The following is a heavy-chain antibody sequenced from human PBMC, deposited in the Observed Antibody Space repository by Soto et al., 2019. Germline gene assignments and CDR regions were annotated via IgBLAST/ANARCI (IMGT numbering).Heavy chain of an antibody. CDR2: ISYDGGLQ. V-gene: IGHV3-30*03. J-gene: IGHJ4*02. CDR3: VSDRGYGHASVPYS. CDR1: GFTFNSYG. Sequence: QAHLVESGGGVVQPGRSLRLSCAASGFTFNSYGMHWVRQAPGTRLEWVAVISYDGGLQHYADSVKGRFTISRDNSKNMVLLQMNSLRAEDTAVYYCVSDRGYGHASVPYSWGQGTLVSVSS. D-gene: IGHD5-18*01.